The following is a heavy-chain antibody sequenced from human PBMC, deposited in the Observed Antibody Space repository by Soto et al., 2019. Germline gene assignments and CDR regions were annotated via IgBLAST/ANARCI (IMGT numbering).Heavy chain of an antibody. CDR2: IYYSGST. J-gene: IGHJ6*03. D-gene: IGHD4-17*01. CDR3: ARHTAYYYYYMDV. Sequence: PSETLSLTCTVSGGSISSYYWSWIRQPPGKGLEWIGYIYYSGSTNYNPSLKSRVTISVDTSKNQFSLKLSSVTAADTAVYYCARHTAYYYYYMDVWGKGTTVTVS. V-gene: IGHV4-59*08. CDR1: GGSISSYY.